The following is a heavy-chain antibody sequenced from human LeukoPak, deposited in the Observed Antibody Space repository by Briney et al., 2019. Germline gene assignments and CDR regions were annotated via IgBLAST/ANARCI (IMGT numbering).Heavy chain of an antibody. J-gene: IGHJ6*04. CDR1: GFTVSSNY. CDR3: AELGITMIGGV. CDR2: IYSGGST. D-gene: IGHD3-10*02. V-gene: IGHV3-53*01. Sequence: GRSLRRYCAASGFTVSSNYMSWVRQAPGKGLEWVSVIYSGGSTYYADSVKSRFTISRDNAKNSLYLQMNSLRAEDTAVYYCAELGITMIGGVWGKGTTVTISS.